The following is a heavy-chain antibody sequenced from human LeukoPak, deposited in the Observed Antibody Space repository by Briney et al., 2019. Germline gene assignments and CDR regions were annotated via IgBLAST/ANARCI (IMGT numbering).Heavy chain of an antibody. CDR1: GGTFSSYA. CDR3: ARFQNYDFWSGYPTDY. D-gene: IGHD3-3*01. V-gene: IGHV1-69*13. Sequence: SVKVSCKASGGTFSSYAISWVRQAPGQALEWMGGIIPIFGTANYAQKFQGRVTITADESTSTAYMELSSLRSEDTAVYYCARFQNYDFWSGYPTDYWGQGTLVTVSS. J-gene: IGHJ4*02. CDR2: IIPIFGTA.